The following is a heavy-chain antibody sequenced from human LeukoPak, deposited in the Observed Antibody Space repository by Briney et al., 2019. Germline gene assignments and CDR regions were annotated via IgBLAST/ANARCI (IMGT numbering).Heavy chain of an antibody. CDR1: GYTLTGYY. CDR2: INPNSGGT. J-gene: IGHJ4*02. V-gene: IGHV1-2*05. D-gene: IGHD2-2*01. CDR3: TRGPQYCSSTSCYPDN. Sequence: GASVKVSCKASGYTLTGYYMHWVRQAPGQGLEWMGRINPNSGGTNYAQKFQGRVTMTRDTSISTAYMELSRLRSDATDVYYCTRGPQYCSSTSCYPDNWGQETLVTVSS.